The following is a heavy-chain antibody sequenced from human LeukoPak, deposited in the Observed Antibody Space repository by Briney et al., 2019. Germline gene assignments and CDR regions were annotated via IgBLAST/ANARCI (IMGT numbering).Heavy chain of an antibody. J-gene: IGHJ4*02. Sequence: PGGSLRLSCAAPGFTFSSYAMSWVRQAPGKGLEWVSAISGSGGSTYYADSVKGRFTISRDNSKNTLYLQMNSLRAEDTAVYYCAKGQRYDFWSGYYGGVDYWGQGTLVTVSS. D-gene: IGHD3-3*01. CDR2: ISGSGGST. V-gene: IGHV3-23*01. CDR1: GFTFSSYA. CDR3: AKGQRYDFWSGYYGGVDY.